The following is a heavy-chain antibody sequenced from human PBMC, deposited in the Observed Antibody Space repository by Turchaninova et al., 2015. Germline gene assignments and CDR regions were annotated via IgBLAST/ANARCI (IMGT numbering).Heavy chain of an antibody. CDR3: ARGSRGYSYG. V-gene: IGHV4-39*07. D-gene: IGHD5-18*01. Sequence: QLQLQASGPGLVKPSETLSLICTVSGGSINNSRSYWGWFRQPPGKGLEWIGTFYYSGSTYYTPSLKSRVTISVDTSKNHFSLRLSSVTAADTAVYYCARGSRGYSYGWGQGTLVTVSS. J-gene: IGHJ4*02. CDR1: GGSINNSRSY. CDR2: FYYSGST.